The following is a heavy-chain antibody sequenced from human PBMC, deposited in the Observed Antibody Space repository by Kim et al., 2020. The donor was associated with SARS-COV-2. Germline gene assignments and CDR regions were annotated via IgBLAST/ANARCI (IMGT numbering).Heavy chain of an antibody. Sequence: IYAQKFRGRVTMTEDTSTDTAYMELSSLRSEDTAVYYCATPVGGGRELDYWGQGTLVTVSS. CDR3: ATPVGGGRELDY. V-gene: IGHV1-24*01. D-gene: IGHD2-15*01. J-gene: IGHJ4*02.